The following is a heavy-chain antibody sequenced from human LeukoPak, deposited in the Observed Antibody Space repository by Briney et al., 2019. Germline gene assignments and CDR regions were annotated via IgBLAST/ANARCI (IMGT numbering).Heavy chain of an antibody. CDR2: ITNDGNYE. J-gene: IGHJ4*02. Sequence: AGGSLRLSCAASGFTFSTYGMPWVRQAPGKGLEWVAVITNDGNYEKYADAVRGRFTISRDNSKNTLYLQMNSLSAEDTAVYYCARDSITGDNSLDFWGRGTLVTVSS. V-gene: IGHV3-33*05. CDR3: ARDSITGDNSLDF. D-gene: IGHD7-27*01. CDR1: GFTFSTYG.